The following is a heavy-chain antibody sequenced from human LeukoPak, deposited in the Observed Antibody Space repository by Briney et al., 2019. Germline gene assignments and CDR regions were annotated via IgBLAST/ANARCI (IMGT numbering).Heavy chain of an antibody. D-gene: IGHD3-10*01. CDR3: ARGLSWFGELEVNFDY. J-gene: IGHJ4*02. V-gene: IGHV4-4*07. CDR1: GGSISSYY. CDR2: IYTSGST. Sequence: SETLSLTCTVSGGSISSYYWSWIRQPAGKGLEWIGRIYTSGSTNYNPSLKSRVTMSVDTSKNQFSLKLSSVTAADTAVYYCARGLSWFGELEVNFDYWGQGTLVTVSS.